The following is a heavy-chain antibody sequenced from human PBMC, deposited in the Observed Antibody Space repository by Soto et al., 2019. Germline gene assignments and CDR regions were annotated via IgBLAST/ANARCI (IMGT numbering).Heavy chain of an antibody. Sequence: GGSLRLSCVGSGFTFSSVWMNWVRQAPGKGLEWVANIKEDGSERYYVDSVKGRFSISRDNAKNSLYLQMNSLRAEDTALYYCVRHRTRPLYWGQGTLVTVSS. J-gene: IGHJ4*02. CDR2: IKEDGSER. V-gene: IGHV3-7*01. CDR1: GFTFSSVW. CDR3: VRHRTRPLY.